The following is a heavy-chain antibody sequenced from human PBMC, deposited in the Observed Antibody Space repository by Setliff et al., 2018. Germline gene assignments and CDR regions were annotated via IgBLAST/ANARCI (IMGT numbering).Heavy chain of an antibody. Sequence: ASVKVSCKASGYTFTTYGISWVRQAPGQGLEWMGWIGARNVKTNYAQKFQDRVTMTTDTSTSTGYIELRSLTFDDTAVYYCARRWETGDQDAYDIWGQGTMVTVSS. CDR3: ARRWETGDQDAYDI. J-gene: IGHJ3*02. D-gene: IGHD7-27*01. CDR1: GYTFTTYG. CDR2: IGARNVKT. V-gene: IGHV1-18*04.